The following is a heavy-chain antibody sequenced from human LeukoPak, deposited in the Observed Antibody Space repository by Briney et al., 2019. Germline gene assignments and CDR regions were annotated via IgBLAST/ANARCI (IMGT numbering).Heavy chain of an antibody. V-gene: IGHV3-48*04. Sequence: GGSLRLSCAASGFTFSSYTMNWVRQAPGKGLECVSYISSSSSTIYYADSVKGRFTISRDNAKNSLYLQMNSLRAEDTAVYYCTRLTWNYFFDNWGQGTLVTVSS. CDR1: GFTFSSYT. D-gene: IGHD3-10*01. J-gene: IGHJ4*02. CDR3: TRLTWNYFFDN. CDR2: ISSSSSTI.